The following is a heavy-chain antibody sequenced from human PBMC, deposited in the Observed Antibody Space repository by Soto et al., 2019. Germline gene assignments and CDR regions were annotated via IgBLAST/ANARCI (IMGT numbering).Heavy chain of an antibody. V-gene: IGHV3-30*18. CDR1: GFTFSNYG. Sequence: QVQLVDSGGGVVQPGRSLRLSCAASGFTFSNYGMHWVRQAPGKGLEWVAGISYDGSHKYYADSVKGRFTISRDNSKKILSLQMNSLRGDDTAVYYCAKGPRIAVAGLGDSWGQGTLVSVSS. D-gene: IGHD6-19*01. J-gene: IGHJ5*01. CDR3: AKGPRIAVAGLGDS. CDR2: ISYDGSHK.